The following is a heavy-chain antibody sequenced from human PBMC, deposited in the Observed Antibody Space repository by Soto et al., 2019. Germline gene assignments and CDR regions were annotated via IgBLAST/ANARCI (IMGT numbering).Heavy chain of an antibody. J-gene: IGHJ2*01. D-gene: IGHD5-12*01. Sequence: EGQLLESGGGLVQPGGSLRLSCAASGFTFSTYTMHWVRQAPGKGLEWVSGVSGGDGSTYYADSLKGRFSISRDKAKSTVDLQINSLTAEDTAVYYCTKQGYYWYFDIWGRGTLVTVSS. CDR2: VSGGDGST. CDR1: GFTFSTYT. V-gene: IGHV3-23*01. CDR3: TKQGYYWYFDI.